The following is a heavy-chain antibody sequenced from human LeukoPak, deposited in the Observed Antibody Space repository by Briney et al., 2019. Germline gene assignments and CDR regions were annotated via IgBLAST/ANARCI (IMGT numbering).Heavy chain of an antibody. J-gene: IGHJ4*02. CDR2: IYYSGST. D-gene: IGHD6-19*01. Sequence: KPWETLSLTCTVSGGSISSYYWSWIREPPGKGLECIGYIYYSGSTNYNPSLKSRVTISVDTSKNQFSLKLSSVTAADTAVYYCASLPGDSSGSEPAGFDYWGQGTLVTVSS. V-gene: IGHV4-59*01. CDR3: ASLPGDSSGSEPAGFDY. CDR1: GGSISSYY.